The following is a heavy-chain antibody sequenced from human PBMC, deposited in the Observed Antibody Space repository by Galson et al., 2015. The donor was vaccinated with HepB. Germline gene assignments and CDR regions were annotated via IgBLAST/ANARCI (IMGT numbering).Heavy chain of an antibody. CDR3: ARSASIAAPDPYYYGMDV. V-gene: IGHV4-59*01. D-gene: IGHD6-6*01. CDR2: IYYTGST. J-gene: IGHJ6*02. Sequence: LSLTCTVSGGSISSYYWNWIPQPPGKGLEWIGYIYYTGSTNYNPSLKSRVTISVDRSKNQFSLKLRSVTAADTAVYYCARSASIAAPDPYYYGMDVWGQGTTVTVSS. CDR1: GGSISSYY.